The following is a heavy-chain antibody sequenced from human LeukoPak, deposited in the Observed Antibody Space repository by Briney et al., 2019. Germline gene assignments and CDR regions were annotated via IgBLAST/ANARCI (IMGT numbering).Heavy chain of an antibody. CDR3: TRAIVDRWFGELMYYFDY. D-gene: IGHD3-10*01. J-gene: IGHJ4*02. CDR2: ISWNSGSI. V-gene: IGHV3-9*01. CDR1: GFTFDDYA. Sequence: GGSLRLSCAASGFTFDDYAMHWVRQAPGKGLEWVSGISWNSGSIGYVDSVKGRSTISRDNAKNSLYLQMNNLKAEDTAMYYCTRAIVDRWFGELMYYFDYWGQGTLVTVSS.